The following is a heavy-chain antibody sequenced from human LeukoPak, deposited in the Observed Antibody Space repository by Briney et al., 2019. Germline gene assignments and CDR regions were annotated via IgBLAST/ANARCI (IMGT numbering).Heavy chain of an antibody. J-gene: IGHJ5*02. CDR1: GYNFIDYY. CDR2: INPSGGST. CDR3: AKDTDSSTSHPLGWFDP. Sequence: ASVKVSCKASGYNFIDYYMHWVRQAPGQGLEWMGIINPSGGSTSYAQKFQGRVTMTRDTSTSTVYMELSSLRSEDTAVYYCAKDTDSSTSHPLGWFDPWGQGTLVTVSS. V-gene: IGHV1-46*01. D-gene: IGHD2-2*01.